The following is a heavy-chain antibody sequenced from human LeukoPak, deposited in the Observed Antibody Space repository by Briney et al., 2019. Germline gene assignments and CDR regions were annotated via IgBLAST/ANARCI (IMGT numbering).Heavy chain of an antibody. J-gene: IGHJ4*02. V-gene: IGHV3-23*01. CDR3: AKWKYSNSGIDDY. CDR1: GFTVSNNY. D-gene: IGHD6-6*01. CDR2: ISGSGDNT. Sequence: GGSLRLSCAASGFTVSNNYMSWVRQAPGKGLEWVPVISGSGDNTYYADSVKGRFTISRDNSKNMLYLQMNSLRAEDTAVYYCAKWKYSNSGIDDYWGQGTLVTVSS.